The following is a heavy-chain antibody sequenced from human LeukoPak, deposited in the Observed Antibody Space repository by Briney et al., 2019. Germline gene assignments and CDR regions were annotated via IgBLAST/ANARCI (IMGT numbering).Heavy chain of an antibody. J-gene: IGHJ4*02. Sequence: GGSLRLSCAASGFTFSSYAMHWVRQAPGKGLEWVAVISYDGSNKYYADSVKGRFTISRDNSKNTLYLQMNSLRAEDTAVYYCAREDGGLGLDYWGQGTLVTVSS. D-gene: IGHD3/OR15-3a*01. CDR2: ISYDGSNK. V-gene: IGHV3-30*04. CDR3: AREDGGLGLDY. CDR1: GFTFSSYA.